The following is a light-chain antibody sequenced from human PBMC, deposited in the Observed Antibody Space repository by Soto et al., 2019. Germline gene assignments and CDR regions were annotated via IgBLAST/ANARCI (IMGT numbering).Light chain of an antibody. CDR3: QQYDNSPIT. CDR1: QSVSSN. V-gene: IGKV3-20*01. Sequence: EIVLTQSPVTLSLSPGERATLSCRASQSVSSNLAWYQQKPGQAPRLLIYGASTRATGIPDRFSGTGSETDFTLTISRLEPEDFAVYYCQQYDNSPITFGQGTRLEIK. CDR2: GAS. J-gene: IGKJ5*01.